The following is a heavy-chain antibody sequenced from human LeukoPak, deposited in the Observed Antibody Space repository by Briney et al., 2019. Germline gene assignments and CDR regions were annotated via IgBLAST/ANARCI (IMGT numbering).Heavy chain of an antibody. J-gene: IGHJ4*02. Sequence: SETLSLTRTVSGGSISSSGCYWGWIRQPPGKGLEWIGSIYYSGSTYYNPSLKSRVTISVDTSKNQFSLKLSSVTAADTAVYYCARHSTYYYGSGSYYFDYWGQGTLVTVSS. D-gene: IGHD3-10*01. CDR2: IYYSGST. CDR3: ARHSTYYYGSGSYYFDY. CDR1: GGSISSSGCY. V-gene: IGHV4-39*01.